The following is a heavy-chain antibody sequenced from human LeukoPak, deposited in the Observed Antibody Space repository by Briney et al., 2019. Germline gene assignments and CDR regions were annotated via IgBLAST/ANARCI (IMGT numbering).Heavy chain of an antibody. CDR3: AKDAQPRSRWFDP. Sequence: GGSLRLFCAASGFIFKYYWMIWVRQAPGKGLEWVANIKQDGSEKYYVDSVKGRFTISRDNAKNSLYLQMNTLRAEDTAMYYCAKDAQPRSRWFDPWGQGALVTVSS. CDR1: GFIFKYYW. D-gene: IGHD3-16*01. V-gene: IGHV3-7*03. CDR2: IKQDGSEK. J-gene: IGHJ5*02.